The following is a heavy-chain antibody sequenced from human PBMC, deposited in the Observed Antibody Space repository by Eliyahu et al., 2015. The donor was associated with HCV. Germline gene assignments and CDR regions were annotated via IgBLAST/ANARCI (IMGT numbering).Heavy chain of an antibody. CDR3: AKAVIAVAGIYDY. D-gene: IGHD6-19*01. CDR1: GFTFSSYA. CDR2: ISGSGGST. J-gene: IGHJ4*02. V-gene: IGHV3-23*01. Sequence: EVQLLESGGGLVQPGGSLRLSCAASGFTFSSYAXXWVRQAXGKGLEXVXAISGSGGSTYYADSVKGRFTISRDNSKNTLYLQMNSLRAEDTAVYYCAKAVIAVAGIYDYWGQGTLVTVSS.